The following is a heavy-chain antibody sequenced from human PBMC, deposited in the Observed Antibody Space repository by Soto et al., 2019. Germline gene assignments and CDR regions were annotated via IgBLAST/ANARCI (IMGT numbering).Heavy chain of an antibody. V-gene: IGHV3-53*01. CDR3: AAHPGGGGY. CDR2: IYSGGYT. J-gene: IGHJ4*02. D-gene: IGHD3-10*01. Sequence: EVQLVESGGGLIQPGGSLRLSCAVSGFTVSNNYMSWVRQAPGKGLEGVSVIYSGGYTAYGDSVKGRFTISRDNSKNTLYLQRTTRRAEHPAVFSWAAHPGGGGYWGQGTLVTVSS. CDR1: GFTVSNNY.